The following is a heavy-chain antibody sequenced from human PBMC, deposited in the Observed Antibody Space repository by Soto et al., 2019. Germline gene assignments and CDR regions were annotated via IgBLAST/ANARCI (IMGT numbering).Heavy chain of an antibody. CDR3: ARRRPGANWCDP. CDR2: IFYTGSI. V-gene: IGHV4-39*01. J-gene: IGHJ5*02. Sequence: SETLSLTCVVSGASVSSGRFYWGWVRQSPGKGLEWIASIFYTGSIHSNPALESRVTMSVDTSKNQCSLSLASVTASDTAVYFCARRRPGANWCDPWGQGPVVTVSS. D-gene: IGHD3-10*01. CDR1: GASVSSGRFY.